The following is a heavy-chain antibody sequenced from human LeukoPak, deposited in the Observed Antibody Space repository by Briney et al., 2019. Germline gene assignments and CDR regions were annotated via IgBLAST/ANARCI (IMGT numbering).Heavy chain of an antibody. V-gene: IGHV4-34*01. D-gene: IGHD6-19*01. J-gene: IGHJ4*02. CDR2: INHSGST. Sequence: PSETLSLTCAVYGGSFSGYYWSWIRQPPGKGLEWIGEINHSGSTNYNPSLKSRVTISVDTSKNQFSLQLNSVTPEDTAVYYCARGTKTGIAVAGPRAYFDYWGQGTLVTVSS. CDR3: ARGTKTGIAVAGPRAYFDY. CDR1: GGSFSGYY.